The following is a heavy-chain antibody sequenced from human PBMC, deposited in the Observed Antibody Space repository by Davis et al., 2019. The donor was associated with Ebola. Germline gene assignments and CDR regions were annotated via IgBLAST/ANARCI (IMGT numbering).Heavy chain of an antibody. CDR2: ISGDGTLT. CDR1: GFTFDNYA. D-gene: IGHD1-26*01. V-gene: IGHV3-43*02. CDR3: ARGHGSSPDNWFDP. J-gene: IGHJ5*02. Sequence: GGSLRLSCAASGFTFDNYAMHWVRQVPGKGLECVSLISGDGTLTYYADSVKGRFTISRDSSKNSLYLQMNSLRAEDTAVYYCARGHGSSPDNWFDPWGQGTLVTVSS.